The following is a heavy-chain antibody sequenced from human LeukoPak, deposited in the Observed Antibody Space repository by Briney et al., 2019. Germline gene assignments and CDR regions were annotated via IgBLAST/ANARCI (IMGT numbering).Heavy chain of an antibody. J-gene: IGHJ4*02. CDR3: AVGYCSGGSCYSIDY. CDR2: IIPIFGTA. CDR1: GYTYTTDG. D-gene: IGHD2-15*01. Sequence: SVKVSCKASGYTYTTDGISWVRQAPGQGLEWMGGIIPIFGTANYAQKFQGRVTITADESTSTAYMELSSLRSEDTAVYYCAVGYCSGGSCYSIDYWGQGTLVTVSS. V-gene: IGHV1-69*13.